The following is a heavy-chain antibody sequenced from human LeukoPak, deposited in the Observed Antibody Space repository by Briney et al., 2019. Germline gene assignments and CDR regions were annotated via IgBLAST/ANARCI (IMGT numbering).Heavy chain of an antibody. V-gene: IGHV1-46*01. CDR1: GYTFTSYY. Sequence: GASVKVSCKASGYTFTSYYMHWVRQGPGQGLEWMGIINPSGGSTSYAQKFQGRVTMTRDTSTNTVYMELSSLRSEDTAVYYCARGASSIAALNPFWYFDLWGRGTLVTASS. J-gene: IGHJ2*01. CDR2: INPSGGST. CDR3: ARGASSIAALNPFWYFDL. D-gene: IGHD6-6*01.